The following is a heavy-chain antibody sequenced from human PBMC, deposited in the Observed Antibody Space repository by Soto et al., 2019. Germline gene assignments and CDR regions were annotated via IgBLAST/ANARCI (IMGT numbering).Heavy chain of an antibody. Sequence: PSETLSLTCSVSGGSISDYYWSWIRQPPGKGLEWIGYTYYGWNTNYNPSLKSRVTISVDTSKNQFSLKLISVTAADTAVYYCARDREYYDGSGLYFDSWGQGTLVTVYS. V-gene: IGHV4-59*01. CDR2: TYYGWNT. CDR1: GGSISDYY. CDR3: ARDREYYDGSGLYFDS. D-gene: IGHD3-22*01. J-gene: IGHJ4*02.